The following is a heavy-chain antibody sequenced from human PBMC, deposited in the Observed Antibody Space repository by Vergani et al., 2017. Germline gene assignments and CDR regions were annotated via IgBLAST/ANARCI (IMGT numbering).Heavy chain of an antibody. J-gene: IGHJ6*03. CDR1: GGSISSGDHC. CDR2: IFYSGTT. Sequence: QVQLQESGPGVVKPSQTLSLTCPVSGGSISSGDHCWTWIRQRPGKGLKWIGYIFYSGTTYDNPSLRSRLTISVDTSQNQFSLKLRSVTAADTAVYYFARVVTQVPATSHLYYMDVWGKGTTVVVSS. D-gene: IGHD6-25*01. V-gene: IGHV4-31*03. CDR3: ARVVTQVPATSHLYYMDV.